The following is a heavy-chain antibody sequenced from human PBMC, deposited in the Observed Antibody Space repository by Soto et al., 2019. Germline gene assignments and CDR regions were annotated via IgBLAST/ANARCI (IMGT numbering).Heavy chain of an antibody. CDR1: GYTFTSYA. CDR3: ARDFSWFGELIASDY. V-gene: IGHV1-3*01. CDR2: INAGNGNT. Sequence: QVQLVQSGAEVKKPGASVKVSCKASGYTFTSYAMHWVRQAPGQRLEWMGWINAGNGNTKYSQKFQGRVTITRDTSASTAYMELSSLRSEDTAVYYCARDFSWFGELIASDYGGQGTLVTVSS. D-gene: IGHD3-10*01. J-gene: IGHJ4*02.